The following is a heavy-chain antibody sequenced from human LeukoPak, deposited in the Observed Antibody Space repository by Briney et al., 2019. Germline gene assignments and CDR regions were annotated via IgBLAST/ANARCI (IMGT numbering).Heavy chain of an antibody. J-gene: IGHJ4*02. D-gene: IGHD1-7*01. CDR2: TNYRSKWYN. V-gene: IGHV6-1*01. CDR1: GDSVSSNSAA. CDR3: ARDIITGTTTEHFNLDY. Sequence: SQTLSLTCALSGDSVSSNSAAWNWIRQSPSRGLEWLGRTNYRSKWYNDYAVSVKSRITINPDTSKNQFSLQLNSVTPEDTAVYYCARDIITGTTTEHFNLDYWGQGTLVTVSS.